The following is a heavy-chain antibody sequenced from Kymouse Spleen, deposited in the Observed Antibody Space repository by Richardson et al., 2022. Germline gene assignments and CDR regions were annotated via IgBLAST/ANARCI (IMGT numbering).Heavy chain of an antibody. Sequence: EVQLVESGGGLVKPGGSLRLSCAASGFTFSNAWMSWVRQAPGKGLEWVGRIKSKTDGGTTDYAAPVKGRFTISRDDSKNTLYLQMNSLKTEDTAVYYCTTDPTVTTFRDYWGQGTLVTVSS. J-gene: IGHJ4*02. CDR2: IKSKTDGGTT. CDR1: GFTFSNAW. V-gene: IGHV3-15*01. CDR3: TTDPTVTTFRDY. D-gene: IGHD4-17*01.